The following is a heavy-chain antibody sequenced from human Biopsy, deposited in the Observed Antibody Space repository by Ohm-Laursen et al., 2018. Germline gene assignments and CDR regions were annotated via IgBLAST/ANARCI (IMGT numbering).Heavy chain of an antibody. CDR2: ISYTGYT. Sequence: GTLSLTWAVSGGSFTGHYWSWIRQPPGKGLEWIGHISYTGYTSYNASLKSRVTISVDTSRNHFSLRLSSLTAADTAVYYCARGPNDFGGLYFPRWGQGTLLTVSS. D-gene: IGHD4-23*01. J-gene: IGHJ4*02. V-gene: IGHV4-59*11. CDR3: ARGPNDFGGLYFPR. CDR1: GGSFTGHY.